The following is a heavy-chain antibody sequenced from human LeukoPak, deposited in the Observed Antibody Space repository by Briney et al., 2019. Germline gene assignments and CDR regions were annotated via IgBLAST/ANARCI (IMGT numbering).Heavy chain of an antibody. Sequence: GASVKVSCKASGGTFSSYAISWVRQAPGQGLEWMGGIIPIFGTANYAQNFQGRVTITADKSTSTVYMELSSLKSEDTAVYYCAREEEWRNYIEDWGQGTLVTVSS. CDR3: AREEEWRNYIED. V-gene: IGHV1-69*06. J-gene: IGHJ4*02. D-gene: IGHD3-3*01. CDR1: GGTFSSYA. CDR2: IIPIFGTA.